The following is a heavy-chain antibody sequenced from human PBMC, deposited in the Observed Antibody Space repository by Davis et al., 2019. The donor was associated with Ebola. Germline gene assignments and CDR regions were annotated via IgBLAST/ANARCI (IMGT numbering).Heavy chain of an antibody. CDR2: IKQDGSEK. Sequence: GSLRLSCAASGFTFSSYWMSWVRQAPGKGLEWVANIKQDGSEKYYVDSVKGRFTISRDNAKNSLYLQMNSLRAEDTAVYYCARDPAALRFYYFDYWGQGTLVTVSS. J-gene: IGHJ4*02. D-gene: IGHD6-13*01. CDR1: GFTFSSYW. CDR3: ARDPAALRFYYFDY. V-gene: IGHV3-7*01.